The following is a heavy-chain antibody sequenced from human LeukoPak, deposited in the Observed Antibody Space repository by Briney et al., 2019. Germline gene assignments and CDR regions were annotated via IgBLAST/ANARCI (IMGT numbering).Heavy chain of an antibody. V-gene: IGHV1-18*01. Sequence: ASVTVSCKASGYTFTSYGISWVRQAPGQGLEWMGWISAYNGNTNYAQKLQGRVTMTTDTSTSTAYMELSSLRSEDTAVYYCARGRLRYFDWSRGFYYYYYYMDVWGKGTTVTISS. CDR3: ARGRLRYFDWSRGFYYYYYYMDV. D-gene: IGHD3-9*01. CDR1: GYTFTSYG. J-gene: IGHJ6*03. CDR2: ISAYNGNT.